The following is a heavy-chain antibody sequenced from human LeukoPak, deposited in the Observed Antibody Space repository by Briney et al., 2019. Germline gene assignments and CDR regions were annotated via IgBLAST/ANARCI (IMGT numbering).Heavy chain of an antibody. D-gene: IGHD1-1*01. CDR2: ISGSGSST. V-gene: IGHV3-23*01. CDR1: GFTFYIYA. Sequence: GGSLSLSCVASGFTFYIYAMNWVRQAPGKGLECVSGISGSGSSTHHADSVKGRFTISRDNSKNTIYVEINSLRGEDTAVYYCAKDRGPYIGIANNWFDPWGQGTLVIVSS. CDR3: AKDRGPYIGIANNWFDP. J-gene: IGHJ5*02.